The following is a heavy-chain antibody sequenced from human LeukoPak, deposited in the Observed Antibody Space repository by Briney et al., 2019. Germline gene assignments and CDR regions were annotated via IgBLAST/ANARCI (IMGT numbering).Heavy chain of an antibody. CDR1: GFTFRSHA. CDR3: AKDDYGADP. V-gene: IGHV3-23*01. D-gene: IGHD4-17*01. J-gene: IGHJ5*02. Sequence: PGGSLRLSCAASGFTFRSHAMSWVRQAPEKGLEWVSAISGSGGSTYYADSVKGRFTISRDNSKNTLYLQMNNLRAEDTAVYYCAKDDYGADPGGQGTLVTVSS. CDR2: ISGSGGST.